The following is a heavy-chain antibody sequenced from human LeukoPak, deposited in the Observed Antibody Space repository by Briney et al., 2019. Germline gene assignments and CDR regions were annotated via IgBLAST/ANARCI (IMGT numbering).Heavy chain of an antibody. Sequence: PGGSLRLSCAASGFTFRFYWMHWVRQAPGKGLVWASRINSDGSSTIYADSVKGRFTISRDNAKNTLYLQMNSLRAEDTAVYYCAKDLSGIAAAGTPVSFDYWGQGTLVTVSS. V-gene: IGHV3-74*01. CDR1: GFTFRFYW. CDR2: INSDGSST. J-gene: IGHJ4*02. D-gene: IGHD6-13*01. CDR3: AKDLSGIAAAGTPVSFDY.